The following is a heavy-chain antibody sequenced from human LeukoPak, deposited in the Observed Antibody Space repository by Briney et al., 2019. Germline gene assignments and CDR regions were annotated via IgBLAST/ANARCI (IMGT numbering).Heavy chain of an antibody. J-gene: IGHJ4*02. CDR2: ISYDGTNK. V-gene: IGHV3-30-3*01. D-gene: IGHD2-21*02. CDR3: ARGFVLGAAKNYFDY. CDR1: GFTFTNYA. Sequence: PDRSLRLSCAASGFTFTNYALHWVRQAPGKGLEWVAVISYDGTNKYYADSVKGRFTISRDNSKNTLSLQMNSLRAEDTALYYCARGFVLGAAKNYFDYWGQGALVTVSS.